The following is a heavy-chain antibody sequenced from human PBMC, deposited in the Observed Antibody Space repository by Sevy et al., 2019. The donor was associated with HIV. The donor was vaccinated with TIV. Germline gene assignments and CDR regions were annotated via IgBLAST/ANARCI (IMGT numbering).Heavy chain of an antibody. CDR1: GFTFSNAG. V-gene: IGHV3-15*01. CDR2: IKSKTDGGTT. CDR3: TATLSGYSYGYVDY. D-gene: IGHD5-18*01. Sequence: GGSLRLSCAASGFTFSNAGMSWVRQAPGKGLEWVGRIKSKTDGGTTDYAAPVKGRFTISRDDSKNTLYLQMNRLKTGDTAVYYCTATLSGYSYGYVDYWGQGTLVTVSS. J-gene: IGHJ4*02.